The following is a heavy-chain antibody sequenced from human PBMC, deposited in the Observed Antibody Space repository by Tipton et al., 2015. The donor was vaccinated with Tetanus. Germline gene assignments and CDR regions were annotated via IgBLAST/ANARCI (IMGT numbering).Heavy chain of an antibody. CDR3: ARQSCSGGSCRFDP. CDR1: GGSISSSNW. J-gene: IGHJ5*02. Sequence: TLSLTCAVSGGSISSSNWWSWVRQPPGKGLEWIGSIHYTGSPYLNPSLKSRVTISVDTSKNQFSLNLTSVTAAGTAFYYCARQSCSGGSCRFDPWGQGTLVTVSS. D-gene: IGHD2-15*01. CDR2: IHYTGSP. V-gene: IGHV4-4*02.